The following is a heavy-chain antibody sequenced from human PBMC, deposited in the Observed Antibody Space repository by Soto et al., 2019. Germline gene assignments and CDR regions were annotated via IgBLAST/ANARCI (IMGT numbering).Heavy chain of an antibody. V-gene: IGHV3-30-3*01. CDR1: GFTFSRYE. Sequence: QVQLVESGGGVVQPGRSLRLSCAASGFTFSRYEMFWVRQAPGKGLEWVSVTSHDGSNKYYADFVEGRFTISRDNSNNTLFLQVNSLRAEDTAVYFCARGPSYDFWGGYIMDVWGQGTTVTVSS. D-gene: IGHD3-3*01. CDR3: ARGPSYDFWGGYIMDV. CDR2: TSHDGSNK. J-gene: IGHJ6*02.